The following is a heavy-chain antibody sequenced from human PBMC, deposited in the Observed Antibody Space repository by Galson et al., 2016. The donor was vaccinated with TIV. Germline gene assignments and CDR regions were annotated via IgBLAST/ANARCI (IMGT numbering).Heavy chain of an antibody. V-gene: IGHV3-30-3*01. Sequence: SLRLSCAASGFTFDSYTFHWVRKTPGKGLEWVAIISHDGNNKNFADSVQGRLTISRDSSKNTVFLQMNSLRLEDTAVYYCTRDGRGNWKYVDYFDYWGQGTLVTVSS. CDR3: TRDGRGNWKYVDYFDY. D-gene: IGHD1-7*01. CDR2: ISHDGNNK. CDR1: GFTFDSYT. J-gene: IGHJ4*02.